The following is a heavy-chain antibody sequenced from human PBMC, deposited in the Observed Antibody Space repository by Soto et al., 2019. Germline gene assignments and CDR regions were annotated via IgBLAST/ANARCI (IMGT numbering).Heavy chain of an antibody. J-gene: IGHJ4*02. Sequence: SETLSLTCTVSGGSISSSTYYWGWIRQPPGKGLEWIGSVYYSGSTYYNPSLKSRVTISVDTSNNQFSLKLNPVTAADTAVYYCARHQYYYDSSGYTLDYWGQGTLVTVSS. CDR3: ARHQYYYDSSGYTLDY. D-gene: IGHD3-22*01. CDR2: VYYSGST. V-gene: IGHV4-39*01. CDR1: GGSISSSTYY.